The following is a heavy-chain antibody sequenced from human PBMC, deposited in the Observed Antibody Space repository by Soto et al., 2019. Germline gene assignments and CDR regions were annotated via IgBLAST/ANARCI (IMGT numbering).Heavy chain of an antibody. J-gene: IGHJ4*02. CDR1: GGSISSYY. D-gene: IGHD2-15*01. Sequence: SETLSLTCTVSGGSISSYYWSWIRQPPGKGLEWIGYIYYSGSTNYNPSLKSRVTISVDTSKNQFSLKLSSVTAADTAVYYCARAANLCSGGSCYGPYYYDYWGQGTLVPVSS. CDR2: IYYSGST. V-gene: IGHV4-59*01. CDR3: ARAANLCSGGSCYGPYYYDY.